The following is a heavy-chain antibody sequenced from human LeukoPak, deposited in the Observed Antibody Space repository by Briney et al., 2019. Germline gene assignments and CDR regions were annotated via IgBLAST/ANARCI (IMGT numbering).Heavy chain of an antibody. CDR1: GGSISSGGYY. J-gene: IGHJ2*01. CDR3: ARKDSYYDVLTTYRIWYFDL. CDR2: IYYSGST. V-gene: IGHV4-31*03. Sequence: SQTLSLTCTVSGGSISSGGYYWSWIRQHPGKGLEWIGYIYYSGSTDYNPSLKSRVTISVDASKNQFSLKLSSVTAADTAVYYCARKDSYYDVLTTYRIWYFDLWGRGTLVTVSS. D-gene: IGHD3-9*01.